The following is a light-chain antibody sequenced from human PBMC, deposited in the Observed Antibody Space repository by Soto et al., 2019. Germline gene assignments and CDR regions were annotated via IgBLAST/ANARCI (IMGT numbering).Light chain of an antibody. J-gene: IGKJ1*01. CDR3: QQSYNSPQT. V-gene: IGKV1-39*01. CDR2: AAS. Sequence: DFQMTQSPSSLSASVGDEVTITCRASQTIMTYLNWYQLKPGKPPRLLIYAASSLQSGVPSRFSGSGSGTDFTLTISSLQPEDFATYSCQQSYNSPQTFGQGTKVDIK. CDR1: QTIMTY.